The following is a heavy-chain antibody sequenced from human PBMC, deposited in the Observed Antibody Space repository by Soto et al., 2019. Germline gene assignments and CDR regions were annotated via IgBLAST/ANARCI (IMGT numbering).Heavy chain of an antibody. CDR1: GFPFSSNA. CDR3: AKIAEAVAGTVYGY. Sequence: GGSLRLSCVASGFPFSSNAMGWVRQAPGRGLEWISGVSGGGGRTYYADSVKGRFTISRDNSKDTLYLQMSSLRAEDTAKYYCAKIAEAVAGTVYGYWGQGTLVTVSS. CDR2: VSGGGGRT. V-gene: IGHV3-23*01. D-gene: IGHD6-19*01. J-gene: IGHJ4*02.